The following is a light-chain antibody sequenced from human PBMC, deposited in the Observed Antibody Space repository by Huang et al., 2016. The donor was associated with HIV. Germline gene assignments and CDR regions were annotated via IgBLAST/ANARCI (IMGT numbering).Light chain of an antibody. J-gene: IGKJ4*01. CDR1: QSVGNY. Sequence: IVLTQSQATLSWYPGERVTLSCRASQSVGNYIAWYQQHPGQSPKLLIYDASNRATGTPVRFSGSGSGTHFTLTIDSLQSEDFANYYCQQRSSGVTFGGGTKLQVK. V-gene: IGKV3-11*01. CDR2: DAS. CDR3: QQRSSGVT.